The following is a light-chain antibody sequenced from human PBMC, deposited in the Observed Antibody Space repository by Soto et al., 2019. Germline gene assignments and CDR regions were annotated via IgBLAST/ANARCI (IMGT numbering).Light chain of an antibody. CDR1: QNVARSN. Sequence: EIVLTQSPDTLSLSPGERATLSCRATQNVARSNLAWYQHRPGQAPRLLISGASTRAADTPDRFSGSGSRENFTLTISRLEPEDFAVYYCHKYGSSPTYSYGQGTRLKIK. CDR2: GAS. CDR3: HKYGSSPTYS. V-gene: IGKV3-20*01. J-gene: IGKJ2*03.